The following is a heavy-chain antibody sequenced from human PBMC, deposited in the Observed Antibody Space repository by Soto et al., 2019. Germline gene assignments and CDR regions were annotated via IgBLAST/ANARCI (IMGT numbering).Heavy chain of an antibody. CDR1: GFNCGDYA. Sequence: WGSLRLSCTTSGFNCGDYAMILLRQAPGKGLEWLGCIKSKTAGGTAEYAASVKGRFTISRDDSKNTLYLQMNSLKTEDTAVYYCTTDLKWELMDYYYGMDVWGQGTTVTVSS. CDR3: TTDLKWELMDYYYGMDV. V-gene: IGHV3-15*01. J-gene: IGHJ6*02. D-gene: IGHD1-26*01. CDR2: IKSKTAGGTA.